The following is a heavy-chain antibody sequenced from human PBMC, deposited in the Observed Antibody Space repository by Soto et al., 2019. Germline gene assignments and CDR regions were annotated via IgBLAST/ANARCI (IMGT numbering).Heavy chain of an antibody. CDR3: ARDESIAAAGIFDY. D-gene: IGHD6-13*01. J-gene: IGHJ4*02. V-gene: IGHV1-18*01. CDR1: GYTFTSYG. CDR2: ISAYNGNT. Sequence: ASVKVSCKASGYTFTSYGISLVRQAPGQGLEWMGWISAYNGNTNYAQKLQGRVTMTTDTSTSTAYMELRSLRSDDTAVYYCARDESIAAAGIFDYWGQGTLVTVSS.